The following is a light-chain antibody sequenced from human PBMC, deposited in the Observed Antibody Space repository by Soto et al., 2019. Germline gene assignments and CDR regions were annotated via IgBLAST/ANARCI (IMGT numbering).Light chain of an antibody. CDR2: GAY. J-gene: IGKJ1*01. CDR1: QTINNN. Sequence: VMTQAPATLSVSPGERATLSCRASQTINNNVAWYQLKDGQVPRLVIYGAYTRATDIQARFSGSGSGTEFTLTISSLQSEDFAEYHCKQYNNWPQTFGQGTKVDIK. CDR3: KQYNNWPQT. V-gene: IGKV3-15*01.